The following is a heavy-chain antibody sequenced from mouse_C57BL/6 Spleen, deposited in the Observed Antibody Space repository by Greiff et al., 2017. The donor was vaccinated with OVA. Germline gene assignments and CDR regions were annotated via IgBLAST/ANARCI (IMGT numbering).Heavy chain of an antibody. Sequence: VQLQQSGPELVKPGASVKISCKASGYAFSSSWMNWVKQRPGKGLEWIGRIYPGDGDTNYNGKFKGKATLTADKSSSTAYMQLSSLTSEDSAVYFCARSAHLLPFAYWGQGTLVTVSA. CDR2: IYPGDGDT. V-gene: IGHV1-82*01. CDR3: ARSAHLLPFAY. J-gene: IGHJ3*01. CDR1: GYAFSSSW. D-gene: IGHD2-1*01.